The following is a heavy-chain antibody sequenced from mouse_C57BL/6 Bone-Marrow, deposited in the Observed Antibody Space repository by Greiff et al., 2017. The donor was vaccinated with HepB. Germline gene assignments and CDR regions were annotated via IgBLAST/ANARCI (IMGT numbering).Heavy chain of an antibody. Sequence: DVKLVESGGGLVKPGGSLKLSCAASGFTFSSYAMSWVRQTPEKRLEWVAIISDGGSYTYYPDNVKGRFTISRDNAKNNLYLQMSHLKSEDTAMYYCAREGTGREAYWGQGTLVTVSA. CDR2: ISDGGSYT. CDR1: GFTFSSYA. V-gene: IGHV5-4*01. J-gene: IGHJ3*01. D-gene: IGHD4-1*01. CDR3: AREGTGREAY.